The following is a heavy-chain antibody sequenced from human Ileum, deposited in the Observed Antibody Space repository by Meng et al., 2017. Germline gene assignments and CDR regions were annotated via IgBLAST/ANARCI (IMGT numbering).Heavy chain of an antibody. D-gene: IGHD6-13*01. V-gene: IGHV1-3*01. Sequence: QVQLVQSGAEVKKPGASVKVSFKASGYTFTSYTMHWVRQAPGQRLEWMGWINAANGNTKYSQKFQGRVTITGDTSAGTASMELNSLRSEDTAIYFCAREINRGSSWFDYWGQGTLVTVSS. CDR3: AREINRGSSWFDY. CDR1: GYTFTSYT. CDR2: INAANGNT. J-gene: IGHJ4*02.